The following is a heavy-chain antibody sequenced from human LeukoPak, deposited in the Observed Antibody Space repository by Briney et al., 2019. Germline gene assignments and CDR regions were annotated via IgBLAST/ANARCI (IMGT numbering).Heavy chain of an antibody. J-gene: IGHJ6*02. CDR2: IYSGGTT. Sequence: GGSLRLSCAASGFAVSGSYMSWVRQAPGKGLEWVSIIYSGGTTYYADSVKGRFTISRDNSKNTLYLQMNSLRVEDTAVYYCARTSGSLLSNGMDVWGQGTTVTVSS. CDR3: ARTSGSLLSNGMDV. D-gene: IGHD3-10*01. CDR1: GFAVSGSY. V-gene: IGHV3-66*01.